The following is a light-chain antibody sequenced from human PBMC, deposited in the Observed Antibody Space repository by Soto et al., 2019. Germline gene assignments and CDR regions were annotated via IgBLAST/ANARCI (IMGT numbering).Light chain of an antibody. J-gene: IGKJ2*03. CDR2: KAS. CDR3: QQYNSYPYS. V-gene: IGKV1-5*03. CDR1: KTIFSW. Sequence: IQMTQSPSTLSASAGDRVSITCRASKTIFSWLAWYQQKPGRAPKLLIYKASSIDSGVPSRYSGSGSGTEFTLTISGLQPDDFATYYCQQYNSYPYSFGQGTKLEIK.